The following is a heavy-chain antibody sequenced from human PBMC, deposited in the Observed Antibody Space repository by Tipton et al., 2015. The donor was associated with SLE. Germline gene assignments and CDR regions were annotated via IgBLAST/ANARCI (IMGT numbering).Heavy chain of an antibody. CDR3: ARRAKAAGTLWLDP. CDR2: IYHSGTT. J-gene: IGHJ5*02. D-gene: IGHD1/OR15-1a*01. CDR1: GGSFSSNNYC. Sequence: TLSLTCTVSGGSFSSNNYCWGWGWIRQPPGKGLEWIGNIYHSGTTHYNPSLKSRVSISIDTSKNQFSLKLASVTAADTAVYYCARRAKAAGTLWLDPWGQGTLVTVSS. V-gene: IGHV4-39*01.